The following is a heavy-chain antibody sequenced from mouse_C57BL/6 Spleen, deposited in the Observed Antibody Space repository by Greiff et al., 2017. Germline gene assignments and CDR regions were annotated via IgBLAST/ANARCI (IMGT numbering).Heavy chain of an antibody. CDR3: AIPIYCGSYEAMDE. Sequence: VQLQQPGAELVKPGASVKLSCKASGYTFTSHWMHWVKQRPGQGLEWIGMIHPNSGGTNYNEKFKSKATLTVDKSSSTAYMILSSLTSDDTAVYYCAIPIYCGSYEAMDEWSEGTSVTLYS. J-gene: IGHJ4*01. V-gene: IGHV1-64*01. D-gene: IGHD2-1*01. CDR1: GYTFTSHW. CDR2: IHPNSGGT.